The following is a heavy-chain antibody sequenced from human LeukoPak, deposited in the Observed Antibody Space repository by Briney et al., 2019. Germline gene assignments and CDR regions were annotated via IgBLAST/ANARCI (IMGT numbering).Heavy chain of an antibody. CDR1: GYTFTSSG. J-gene: IGHJ4*02. Sequence: ASVKVSCKASGYTFTSSGISWVRQAPGQGLEWMGWVSAYNGNTNYAQKLQGRITMTTATSTSTAYMELRSLRSDDTAVYYCASGMTTVTTSEFDYWGQGTLVTVSS. CDR3: ASGMTTVTTSEFDY. V-gene: IGHV1-18*01. CDR2: VSAYNGNT. D-gene: IGHD4-17*01.